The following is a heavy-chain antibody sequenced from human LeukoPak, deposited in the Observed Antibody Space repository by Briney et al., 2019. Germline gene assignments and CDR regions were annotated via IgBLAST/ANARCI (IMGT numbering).Heavy chain of an antibody. CDR3: ARDVATRYGDYYYYYYGMDV. D-gene: IGHD5-12*01. CDR1: GDSVSSNSAA. CDR2: TYYRSKWYN. V-gene: IGHV6-1*01. Sequence: SQTLSLTCAISGDSVSSNSAAWNWIRQSLSRGLERLGRTYYRSKWYNDYAVSVKSRITINPDTSKNQFSLQLNSVTPEDTAVYYCARDVATRYGDYYYYYYGMDVWGQGTTVTVSS. J-gene: IGHJ6*02.